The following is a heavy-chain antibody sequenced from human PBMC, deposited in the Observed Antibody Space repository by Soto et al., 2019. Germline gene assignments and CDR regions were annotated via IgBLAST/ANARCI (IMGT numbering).Heavy chain of an antibody. CDR3: AKDESRVVVPDNWFDS. V-gene: IGHV3-21*04. J-gene: IGHJ5*01. D-gene: IGHD2-15*01. Sequence: EVQLVESGGGLVKPGGSLRLSCAASGFTFSSYSMNWVRQAPGKGLEWVSSISGSGYIYYADSVKGRFTISRDNAKNSLYLQMNSLRAEDTAVYYCAKDESRVVVPDNWFDSWGQGTLVTVSS. CDR2: ISGSGYI. CDR1: GFTFSSYS.